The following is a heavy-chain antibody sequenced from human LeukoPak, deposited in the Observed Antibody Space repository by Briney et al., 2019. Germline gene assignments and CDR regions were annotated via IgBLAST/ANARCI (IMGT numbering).Heavy chain of an antibody. V-gene: IGHV4-34*01. D-gene: IGHD1-1*01. CDR3: AGLAAGILEY. J-gene: IGHJ4*02. Sequence: GLELIGQINNSARTNYNPSLKSRIIISVDTSKNQFSLKLSSVTAADTAVYYCAGLAAGILEYWGQGTLVTVSS. CDR2: INNSART.